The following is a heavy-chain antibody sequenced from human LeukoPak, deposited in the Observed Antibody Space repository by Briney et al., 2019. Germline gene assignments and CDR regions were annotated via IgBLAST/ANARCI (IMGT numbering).Heavy chain of an antibody. D-gene: IGHD3-9*01. V-gene: IGHV3-23*01. Sequence: GGSLRLSCEASGFTFSSYAMNWVRQAPGKGLEWVSGISGSGGSTYYADSVKGRFTISRDNSKNTLYLQMNSLRAEDTAVYYCAKDRLDILTGYYPFWGQGTLVTVSS. CDR1: GFTFSSYA. J-gene: IGHJ4*02. CDR2: ISGSGGST. CDR3: AKDRLDILTGYYPF.